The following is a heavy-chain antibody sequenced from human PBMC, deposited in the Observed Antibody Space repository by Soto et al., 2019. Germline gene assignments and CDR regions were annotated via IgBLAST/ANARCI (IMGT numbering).Heavy chain of an antibody. V-gene: IGHV1-18*01. CDR1: GYTFTSYG. Sequence: QVQLVQSGAEVKKPGASVKVSCKASGYTFTSYGISWVRQAPGQGLEWMGWISTYNGDTNYAQKLQGRVTMTTDTSTSTAYMELRSLRSDDTAVYYCARVGVDFWSAYYGYYFDYWGQGTLVTVSS. J-gene: IGHJ4*02. D-gene: IGHD3-3*01. CDR2: ISTYNGDT. CDR3: ARVGVDFWSAYYGYYFDY.